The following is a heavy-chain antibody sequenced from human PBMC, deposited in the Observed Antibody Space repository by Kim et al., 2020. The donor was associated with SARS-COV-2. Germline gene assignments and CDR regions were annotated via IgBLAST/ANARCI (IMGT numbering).Heavy chain of an antibody. CDR1: GGSFSGYY. J-gene: IGHJ4*02. Sequence: SETLSLTCAVYGGSFSGYYWSWIRQPPGKGLEWIGEINHSGSTNYNPSLKSRVTISVDTSKNQFSLKLSSVTAADTAVYYCARGGFGGYCSGGSCYLYYFDYWGQGTLVTVSS. CDR3: ARGGFGGYCSGGSCYLYYFDY. D-gene: IGHD2-15*01. V-gene: IGHV4-34*01. CDR2: INHSGST.